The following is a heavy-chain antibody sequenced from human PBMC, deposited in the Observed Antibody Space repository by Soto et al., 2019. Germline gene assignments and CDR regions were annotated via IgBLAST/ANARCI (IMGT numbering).Heavy chain of an antibody. D-gene: IGHD2-2*01. CDR3: ARVATCWSTSCYSVFDS. Sequence: EVQLVESGGGLVQPGGSLRLSCAASGFTFSSYWMHWVRQVPGKGLVWVSRINSDGSSTTYADSVKGRFTISRDNAENTLYLHMNSLRAEDTGVYYCARVATCWSTSCYSVFDSWGQGTLVTVSS. J-gene: IGHJ4*02. CDR1: GFTFSSYW. V-gene: IGHV3-74*01. CDR2: INSDGSST.